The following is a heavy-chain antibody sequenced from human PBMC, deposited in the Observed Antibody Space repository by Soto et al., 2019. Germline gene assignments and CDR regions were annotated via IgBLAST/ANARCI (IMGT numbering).Heavy chain of an antibody. CDR2: IYHSGST. V-gene: IGHV4-31*02. Sequence: SETLSLTXTVSGDSISSGGYYWSWIRQHPGKGLEWIGYIYHSGSTYYNPSLESRVIISVDTSKNQFSLKLSSVTAADTAVYFCARDQEVNYADYGWSDYYYGMDVWGQGTTVTVSS. CDR3: ARDQEVNYADYGWSDYYYGMDV. CDR1: GDSISSGGYY. J-gene: IGHJ6*02. D-gene: IGHD4-17*01.